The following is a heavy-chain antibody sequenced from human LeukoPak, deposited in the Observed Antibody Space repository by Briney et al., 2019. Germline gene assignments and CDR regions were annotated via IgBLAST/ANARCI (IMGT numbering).Heavy chain of an antibody. J-gene: IGHJ6*02. CDR1: GFTSSDYY. CDR3: ARDQRRTTVTFLYSYYYGLDV. V-gene: IGHV3-11*05. Sequence: GGSLRLSCAASGFTSSDYYMSWIRQAPGKGLEWVSYISGSSTYTNYADSVKGRFTISRDNAKNSLYLQMNSLRAEDTAVYYCARDQRRTTVTFLYSYYYGLDVWGEGTTVTVS. D-gene: IGHD4-17*01. CDR2: ISGSSTYT.